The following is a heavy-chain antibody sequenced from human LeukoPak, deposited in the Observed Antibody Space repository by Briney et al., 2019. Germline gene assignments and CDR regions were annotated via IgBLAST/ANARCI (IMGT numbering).Heavy chain of an antibody. CDR1: GYSISLSYY. V-gene: IGHV4-38-2*02. CDR2: FYHTGRT. CDR3: ARDMGWNGLVDS. Sequence: SETLSLTCTVSGYSISLSYYWGWIRKPPGKGLEWIGSFYHTGRTYYNPSLKSRVTVSGDTSKNQFSLKLSSVTAADTAVYYCARDMGWNGLVDSWGQGTLVTVSS. J-gene: IGHJ4*02. D-gene: IGHD1-1*01.